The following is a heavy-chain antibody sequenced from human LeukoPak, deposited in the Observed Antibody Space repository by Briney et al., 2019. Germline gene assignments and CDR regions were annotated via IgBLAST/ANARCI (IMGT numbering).Heavy chain of an antibody. V-gene: IGHV3-30*18. CDR2: ISYDGSNK. CDR3: AEDGAHYYDSSGYYYSYYFDY. Sequence: GGSLRLSCAASGFTFSSYGMHWVCQAPGKGLEWVAVISYDGSNKYYADSVKGRFTISRDNSKNTLYLQMNSLRAEDTAVYYCAEDGAHYYDSSGYYYSYYFDYWGQGTLVTVSS. CDR1: GFTFSSYG. J-gene: IGHJ4*02. D-gene: IGHD3-22*01.